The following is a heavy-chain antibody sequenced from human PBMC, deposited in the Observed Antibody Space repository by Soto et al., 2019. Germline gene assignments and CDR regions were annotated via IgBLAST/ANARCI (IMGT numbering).Heavy chain of an antibody. Sequence: LSATLSLTCTVSGGSISSGGNYWSWIRQHPGKGLEWIGYIYYSGSTYYNPSLKSRVTISLDTSKKQFSLTLSSVTAADTAVYYCARAPSMITFGENWFDAWGQGTLVTVSS. CDR2: IYYSGST. CDR1: GGSISSGGNY. D-gene: IGHD3-16*01. CDR3: ARAPSMITFGENWFDA. V-gene: IGHV4-31*03. J-gene: IGHJ5*02.